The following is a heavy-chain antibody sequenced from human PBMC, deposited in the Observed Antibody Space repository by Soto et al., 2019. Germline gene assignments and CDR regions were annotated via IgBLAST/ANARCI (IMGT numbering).Heavy chain of an antibody. CDR2: ISSSSSTI. CDR1: GFTFSSYS. V-gene: IGHV3-48*01. D-gene: IGHD3-9*01. CDR3: AKDRWYYDILTGYDY. J-gene: IGHJ4*02. Sequence: GGSLRLSCAASGFTFSSYSMNWVRQAPGKGLEWVSYISSSSSTIYYADSVKGRFTISRDNAKNSLYLQMNSLRAEDTAVYYCAKDRWYYDILTGYDYWGQGTLVTVSS.